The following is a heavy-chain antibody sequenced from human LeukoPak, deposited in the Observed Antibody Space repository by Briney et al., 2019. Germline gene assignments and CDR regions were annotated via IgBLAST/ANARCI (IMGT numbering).Heavy chain of an antibody. V-gene: IGHV1-69*13. J-gene: IGHJ3*02. Sequence: ASVKVSCKASGGTFSSYAISWVRQAPGQGLEWMGGIIPIFGTANYAQKFQGRVTITADESTSTAYMELSSLRPEDTAVYYCARRDRLRLRHAFDIWGQGTMVTVSS. CDR1: GGTFSSYA. CDR3: ARRDRLRLRHAFDI. D-gene: IGHD5/OR15-5a*01. CDR2: IIPIFGTA.